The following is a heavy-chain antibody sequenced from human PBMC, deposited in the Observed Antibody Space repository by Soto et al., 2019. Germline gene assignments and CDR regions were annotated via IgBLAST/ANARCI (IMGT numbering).Heavy chain of an antibody. Sequence: ASVKVSCKASGYTFTSYAMHWVRQAPGQRLEWMGWINAGNGNTKYSQKFQGRVTITRDTSASTAYMELSSLRSEDTAVYYCARARRYYGSGSHNVVTGYYFDYWGQGTLVTVSS. D-gene: IGHD3-10*01. CDR3: ARARRYYGSGSHNVVTGYYFDY. CDR2: INAGNGNT. V-gene: IGHV1-3*01. J-gene: IGHJ4*02. CDR1: GYTFTSYA.